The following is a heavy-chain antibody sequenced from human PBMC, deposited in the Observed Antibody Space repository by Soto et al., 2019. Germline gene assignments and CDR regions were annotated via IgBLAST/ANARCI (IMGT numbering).Heavy chain of an antibody. D-gene: IGHD3-9*01. Sequence: EVQLVESGGGLVQPGRSLRLSCAASGFIFDDYAMHWVRQAPGKGLEWVSGISWNSGSMGYADSVKGRFTISRDNPKNSLYLQMNSLRAEDTALYFCAKVVTRYFEGNWYFELWGRGTLVTVSS. CDR1: GFIFDDYA. CDR2: ISWNSGSM. V-gene: IGHV3-9*01. CDR3: AKVVTRYFEGNWYFEL. J-gene: IGHJ2*01.